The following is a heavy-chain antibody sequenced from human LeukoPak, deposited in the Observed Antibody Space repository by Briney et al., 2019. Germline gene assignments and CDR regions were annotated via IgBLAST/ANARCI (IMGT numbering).Heavy chain of an antibody. CDR1: GYTFTSYF. CDR2: INPSGGGTT. V-gene: IGHV1-46*01. J-gene: IGHJ6*02. Sequence: ASVKVSCKASGYTFTSYFMHWVRQAPGQGLEWMGIINPSGGGTTSYAQKFQGRVTMTRDTSTSTVYMELSSLRSEGTAVYYCARRGSSASSYYYAMDVWGQGTTVTVSS. D-gene: IGHD2-2*01. CDR3: ARRGSSASSYYYAMDV.